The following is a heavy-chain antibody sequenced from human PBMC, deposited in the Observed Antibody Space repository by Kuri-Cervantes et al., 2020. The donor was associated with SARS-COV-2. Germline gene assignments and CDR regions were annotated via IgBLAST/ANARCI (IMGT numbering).Heavy chain of an antibody. Sequence: ASVKVSCKASGYTFTGYYMHWVRQAPGQGLEWMGWINPNSGGTNYAQKFQGRVTMTRDTSISTAYMELSRLRSDDTATYYCAHSREVVAANWFDFWGQGTLVTVSS. CDR1: GYTFTGYY. CDR3: AHSREVVAANWFDF. J-gene: IGHJ5*01. D-gene: IGHD2-15*01. CDR2: INPNSGGT. V-gene: IGHV1-2*02.